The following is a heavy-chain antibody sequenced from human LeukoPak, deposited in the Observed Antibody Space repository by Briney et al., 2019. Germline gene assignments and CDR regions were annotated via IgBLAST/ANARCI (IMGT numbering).Heavy chain of an antibody. CDR2: VSTYNGNT. CDR1: GYTFTSHG. D-gene: IGHD5-18*01. V-gene: IGHV1-18*04. CDR3: ARDVDTATDQINDY. J-gene: IGHJ4*02. Sequence: ASVKVSCKASGYTFTSHGISWVRQAPVQGLEWMGWVSTYNGNTNYVPKYQGRVTMTTDTSTSTAYMELRSLRSDDTAVYYCARDVDTATDQINDYWGQGTLVTVSS.